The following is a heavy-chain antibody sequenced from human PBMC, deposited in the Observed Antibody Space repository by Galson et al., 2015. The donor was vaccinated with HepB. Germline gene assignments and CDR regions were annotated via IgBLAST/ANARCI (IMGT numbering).Heavy chain of an antibody. CDR3: AKVFPEKTSGWYRQALYYFDS. J-gene: IGHJ4*02. CDR1: GFTFSYYA. V-gene: IGHV3-23*01. CDR2: ITPSGDNT. D-gene: IGHD6-19*01. Sequence: SLRLSCAAPGFTFSYYAMSWVRQAPGKGLEWVSAITPSGDNTYSADSMKGRFTISRDNSKNTLFLQMNSLRADDTAIYFCAKVFPEKTSGWYRQALYYFDSWGQGTRVTVSS.